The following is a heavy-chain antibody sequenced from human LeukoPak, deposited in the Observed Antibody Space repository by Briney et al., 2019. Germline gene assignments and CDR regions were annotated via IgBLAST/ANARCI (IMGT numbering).Heavy chain of an antibody. CDR1: GFTFSSYA. D-gene: IGHD6-13*01. J-gene: IGHJ4*02. V-gene: IGHV3-64*01. CDR3: ARFSSSWYALDY. CDR2: ISSNGGST. Sequence: GSLRLSCAASGFTFSSYAMHWVRQAPGKGLEYVSAISSNGGSTYYANSVKGRFTISRDNSKNTLYLQMGSLRAEDMAVYYCARFSSSWYALDYWGQGTLVTVSS.